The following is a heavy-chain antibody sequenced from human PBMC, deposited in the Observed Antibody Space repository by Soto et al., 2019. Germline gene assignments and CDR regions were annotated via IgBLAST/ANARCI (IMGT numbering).Heavy chain of an antibody. Sequence: PSETLSLTCAVSGGSISSSNWWSWVRQPPGKGLEWIGEIYHSGSTNYNPSLKSRVTISVDKSKNQFSLKLSSVTAADTAVYYCARAEYDFWSGYYYYGMDVWGQGTTVTVSS. V-gene: IGHV4-4*02. J-gene: IGHJ6*02. CDR2: IYHSGST. CDR1: GGSISSSNW. D-gene: IGHD3-3*01. CDR3: ARAEYDFWSGYYYYGMDV.